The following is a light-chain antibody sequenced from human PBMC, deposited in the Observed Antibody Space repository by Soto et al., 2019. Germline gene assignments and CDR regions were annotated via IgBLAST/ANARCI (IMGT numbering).Light chain of an antibody. J-gene: IGKJ1*01. V-gene: IGKV3-20*01. CDR1: QSVSSTY. CDR2: GAS. Sequence: EIVLTQSPDTLSLSPGERATLSCRASQSVSSTYLAWYQQSPGQAPRLLIYGASSRATGIPDRFSGSGSGTDFTLTISSLEPEDFAVYYCQQYGTAPWTFGQGTKVDIK. CDR3: QQYGTAPWT.